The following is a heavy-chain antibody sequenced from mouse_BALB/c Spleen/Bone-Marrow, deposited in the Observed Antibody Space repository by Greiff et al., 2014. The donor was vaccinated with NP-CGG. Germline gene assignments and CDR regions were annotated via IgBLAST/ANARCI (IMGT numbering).Heavy chain of an antibody. CDR1: GYTFTRYW. D-gene: IGHD2-4*01. CDR2: LNPSNGHT. J-gene: IGHJ2*01. V-gene: IGHV1S81*02. Sequence: QVQLQQSGAELLKPGTSVKLSCKASGYTFTRYWMHWVKQRPGQGLEWIGELNPSNGHTNYNGKFKNKATVTVVKSSSTAYMQLSSLTSEDSAVYYCARMITTRGFDYWGQGTTLTVSS. CDR3: ARMITTRGFDY.